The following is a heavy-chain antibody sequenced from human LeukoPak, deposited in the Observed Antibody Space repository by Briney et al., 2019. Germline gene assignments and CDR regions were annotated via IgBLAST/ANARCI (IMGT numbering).Heavy chain of an antibody. CDR2: IKQEGSEK. CDR1: GFTFSRYW. V-gene: IGHV3-7*01. Sequence: GGSPRLSCAASGFTFSRYWMNWVRQAPGKGLEWVANIKQEGSEKYYVDSVKGRFTISRDNDKNSLYLQMDSLRVEDTAVYYCADGRGPPDYWGQGTLVTVSS. D-gene: IGHD5-24*01. CDR3: ADGRGPPDY. J-gene: IGHJ4*02.